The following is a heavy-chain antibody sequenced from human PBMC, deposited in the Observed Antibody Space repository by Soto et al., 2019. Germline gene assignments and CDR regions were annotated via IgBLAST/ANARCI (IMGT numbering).Heavy chain of an antibody. D-gene: IGHD6-13*01. J-gene: IGHJ5*02. Sequence: ASVKVSCKASGYTFTSYGFNWVRQAPGQGLEWVGWISADSGETTYAQNFHGRVTMTTDASTTTAYMELRSLRSDDTAVYYCARGISSTWAKGWLDPWGQGTLVTVSS. CDR2: ISADSGET. CDR3: ARGISSTWAKGWLDP. CDR1: GYTFTSYG. V-gene: IGHV1-18*04.